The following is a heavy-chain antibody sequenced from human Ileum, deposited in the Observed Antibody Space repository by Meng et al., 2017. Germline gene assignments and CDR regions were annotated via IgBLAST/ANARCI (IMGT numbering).Heavy chain of an antibody. CDR2: ICYSGNT. V-gene: IGHV4-39*01. CDR3: ARRTGEVDLLDY. D-gene: IGHD7-27*01. Sequence: QLQLQESGPGLAKPSETLSPMCTVSGGSISSSSHCCDWIRQPPGKGLEWIGSICYSGNTYYNPSLESRVSMSVDTSKKQISLKLNSVTAADTAVYYCARRTGEVDLLDYWGQGTLVTVSS. J-gene: IGHJ4*02. CDR1: GGSISSSSHC.